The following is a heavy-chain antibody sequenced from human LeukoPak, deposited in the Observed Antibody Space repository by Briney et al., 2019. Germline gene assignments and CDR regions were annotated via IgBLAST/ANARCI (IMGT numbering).Heavy chain of an antibody. CDR1: GYSFNNYD. CDR3: ARQWNWNEGGPFDV. D-gene: IGHD1-1*01. CDR2: MSPNNGDT. J-gene: IGHJ3*01. V-gene: IGHV1-8*02. Sequence: ASVKVSCKASGYSFNNYDINWMRQATGQGFEWMAWMSPNNGDTGYAQKFQGRISLTRDTSMSTAYIELTGLTSEDTAVYFCARQWNWNEGGPFDVWGQGIMVTVSS.